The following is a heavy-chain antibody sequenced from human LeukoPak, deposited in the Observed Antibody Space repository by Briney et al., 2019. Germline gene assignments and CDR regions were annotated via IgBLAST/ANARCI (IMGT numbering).Heavy chain of an antibody. CDR1: GFTFSSYA. CDR2: ISGSGGST. V-gene: IGHV3-23*01. CDR3: ARALSQELIRYSQD. D-gene: IGHD1-1*01. J-gene: IGHJ1*01. Sequence: GGSLRLSCAASGFTFSSYAMSWVCQAPGKGLERVSAISGSGGSTYYADSVKGRFTISRDNSKNTLYLQMNSLRADDTAVYYCARALSQELIRYSQDWGQGTLVSVSS.